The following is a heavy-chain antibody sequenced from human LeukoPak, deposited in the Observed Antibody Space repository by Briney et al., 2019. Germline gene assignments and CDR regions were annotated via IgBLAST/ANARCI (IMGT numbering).Heavy chain of an antibody. CDR3: ARGYYDFWSGYSPDAFDI. CDR2: TNHSGST. D-gene: IGHD3-3*01. Sequence: SETLSLTCAVYGGSFSGYYWSLIRQPPGKGLEWIGETNHSGSTNYNPSLKSRVTISVDTSKNQFSLKLSSVTAADTAVYYCARGYYDFWSGYSPDAFDIWGQGTMVTVSS. V-gene: IGHV4-34*01. J-gene: IGHJ3*02. CDR1: GGSFSGYY.